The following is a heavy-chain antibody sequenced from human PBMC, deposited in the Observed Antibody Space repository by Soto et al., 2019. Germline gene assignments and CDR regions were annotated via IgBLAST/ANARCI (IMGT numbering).Heavy chain of an antibody. Sequence: QVQLQESGPGLVKPSETLSLTCAISGDSIRNSHWSWIRQPAGRGLEWIGRVYTSGDTNYNPSLESRVSTSVDTSNNRLSLKVTSVTAADTAIYYCVRDKGMADLWGQGTLVAVSS. J-gene: IGHJ5*02. CDR1: GDSIRNSH. CDR3: VRDKGMADL. V-gene: IGHV4-4*07. CDR2: VYTSGDT. D-gene: IGHD6-13*01.